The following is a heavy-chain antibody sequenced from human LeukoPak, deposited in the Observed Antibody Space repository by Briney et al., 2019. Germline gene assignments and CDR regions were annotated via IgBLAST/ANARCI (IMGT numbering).Heavy chain of an antibody. Sequence: GGSLRLSCAASGFTFSTYAMHWVRQAPGKGLEWVAVISYDGSNKYYADSVKGRFTISRDNSKNTLYLQMNSLRAEGTAVYYCARDWDGYNWYWYFDLWGRGTLVTVSS. D-gene: IGHD5-24*01. V-gene: IGHV3-30-3*01. CDR1: GFTFSTYA. CDR3: ARDWDGYNWYWYFDL. CDR2: ISYDGSNK. J-gene: IGHJ2*01.